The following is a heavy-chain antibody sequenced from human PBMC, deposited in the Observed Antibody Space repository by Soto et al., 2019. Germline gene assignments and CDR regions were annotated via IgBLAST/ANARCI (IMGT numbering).Heavy chain of an antibody. Sequence: EVQLVESGGGLVKPGGSLRLSCAASGFTFSSYSMNWVRQAPGQGLEWVSSISSSSSYIYYADSVKGRFTISRDNAKNSLYLQMNSLRAEDTAVYYCATHGGYSYGSHGMDVWGQGTTVTVSS. D-gene: IGHD5-18*01. J-gene: IGHJ6*02. CDR1: GFTFSSYS. CDR2: ISSSSSYI. CDR3: ATHGGYSYGSHGMDV. V-gene: IGHV3-21*01.